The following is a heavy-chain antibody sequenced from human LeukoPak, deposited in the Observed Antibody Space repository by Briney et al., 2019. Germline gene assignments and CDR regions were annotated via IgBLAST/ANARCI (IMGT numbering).Heavy chain of an antibody. CDR2: IRSKAYGGTT. CDR3: TRDGVEMAKIVDY. V-gene: IGHV3-49*03. CDR1: GFTFGDYA. D-gene: IGHD5-24*01. J-gene: IGHJ4*02. Sequence: PGRSLRLSCTASGFTFGDYAMSWFRQAPGKGLEWVGFIRSKAYGGTTEYAASVKGRFTISRDDSKSIAYLQMNSLKTEDTAVYYCTRDGVEMAKIVDYWGQGTLVTVSS.